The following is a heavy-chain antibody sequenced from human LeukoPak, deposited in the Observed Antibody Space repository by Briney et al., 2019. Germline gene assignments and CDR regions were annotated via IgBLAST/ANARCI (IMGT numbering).Heavy chain of an antibody. Sequence: ASVKVSCKASGYTFTSYYIHWVRQAPGQGLEWMGIINPSGGITSYAQKFQGRVTITTDESTSTAYMELSSLRSEDTAVYYRARDRHSSSSHYYYYMDVWGKGTTVTVSS. J-gene: IGHJ6*03. V-gene: IGHV1-46*01. D-gene: IGHD6-6*01. CDR3: ARDRHSSSSHYYYYMDV. CDR1: GYTFTSYY. CDR2: INPSGGIT.